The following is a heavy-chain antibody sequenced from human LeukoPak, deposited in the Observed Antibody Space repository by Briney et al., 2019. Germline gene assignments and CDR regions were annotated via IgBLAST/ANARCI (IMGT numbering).Heavy chain of an antibody. CDR3: ARGYSSTLFDY. D-gene: IGHD2-2*01. Sequence: GGSLSLSCAASGFTVSSNYMSWVSQAPGKGLEWVSVIYSAGDTSYADSVKGRFTISRDNSKNTLYLQMDSLRAEDTAVYYCARGYSSTLFDYWGQGTLVAVSS. V-gene: IGHV3-53*01. CDR2: IYSAGDT. J-gene: IGHJ4*02. CDR1: GFTVSSNY.